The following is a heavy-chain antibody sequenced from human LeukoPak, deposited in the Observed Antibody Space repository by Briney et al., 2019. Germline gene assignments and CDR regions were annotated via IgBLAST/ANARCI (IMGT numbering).Heavy chain of an antibody. J-gene: IGHJ4*02. Sequence: SETLSLTCAVYGGSFSGYYWSWIRQPPGKGLEWIGEINHSGSTNYNPSLMSRVTISVDTSKNQFSLKLSSVTAADTAVYYCARGRGGLGPFDYWGQGTLVTVSS. CDR3: ARGRGGLGPFDY. CDR1: GGSFSGYY. CDR2: INHSGST. D-gene: IGHD1-26*01. V-gene: IGHV4-34*01.